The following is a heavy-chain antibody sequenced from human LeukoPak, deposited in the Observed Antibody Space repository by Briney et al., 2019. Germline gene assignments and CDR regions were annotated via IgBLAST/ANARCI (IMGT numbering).Heavy chain of an antibody. CDR2: ISGSGGST. CDR3: AKLVVGATDFDY. V-gene: IGHV3-23*01. Sequence: GGSLRLSCAASGFTFSSYAMSWVRQAPGKGLEWVSAISGSGGSTYYAGSVKGRFTISRDNSKNTLYLQMNSLRAEDTAVYYCAKLVVGATDFDYWGQEPWSPSPQ. D-gene: IGHD1-26*01. J-gene: IGHJ4*01. CDR1: GFTFSSYA.